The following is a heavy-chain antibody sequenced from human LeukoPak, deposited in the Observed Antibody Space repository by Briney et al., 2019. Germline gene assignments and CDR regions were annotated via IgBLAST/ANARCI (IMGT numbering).Heavy chain of an antibody. CDR2: IGSSGTTI. V-gene: IGHV3-48*03. CDR3: ALLAVASDFDY. D-gene: IGHD6-19*01. J-gene: IGHJ4*02. CDR1: GFPFSVYE. Sequence: VGSLRLSCAVSGFPFSVYEMNWVRQAPGKGLEWVSNIGSSGTTIYYADSVRGRFSISRDNAKTSLYLQMNSLRVEDTAVYYCALLAVASDFDYWGQGALVTGSS.